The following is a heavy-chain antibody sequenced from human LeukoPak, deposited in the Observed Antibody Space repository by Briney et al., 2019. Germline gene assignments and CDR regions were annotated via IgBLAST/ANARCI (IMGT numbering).Heavy chain of an antibody. D-gene: IGHD3-22*01. CDR1: GFTFSSYA. J-gene: IGHJ3*02. V-gene: IGHV3-66*01. CDR3: ARASDFYDSSGYGAFDI. CDR2: IYSGGST. Sequence: PGGSLRLSCAASGFTFSSYAMSWVRQAPGKGLEWVSVIYSGGSTYYADSVKGRFTISRDNSKNTLYLQMNSLRDEDTAVYYCARASDFYDSSGYGAFDIWGQGTMVTVSS.